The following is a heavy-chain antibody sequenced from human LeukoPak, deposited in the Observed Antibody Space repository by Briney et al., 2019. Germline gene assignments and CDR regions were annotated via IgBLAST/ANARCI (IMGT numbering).Heavy chain of an antibody. D-gene: IGHD3-3*01. CDR1: GGSINSSSYY. V-gene: IGHV4-39*07. J-gene: IGHJ4*02. Sequence: TSETLSLTCTVSGGSINSSSYYWGWVRQPPGNGLEWIGSMYYRGSTYYNPSLKSRVTISVDTSKNQFSLKLSSVTAADTAVYYCARRSTFFGVVIIKGRVRGPFDYWGQGTLVTVSS. CDR3: ARRSTFFGVVIIKGRVRGPFDY. CDR2: MYYRGST.